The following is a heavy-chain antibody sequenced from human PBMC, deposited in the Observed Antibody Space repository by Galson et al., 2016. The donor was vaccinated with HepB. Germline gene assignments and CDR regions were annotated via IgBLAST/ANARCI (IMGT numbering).Heavy chain of an antibody. V-gene: IGHV1-8*01. CDR3: ARGDTATVTSDY. CDR2: MNPNSDDT. D-gene: IGHD5-18*01. CDR1: GYVFTSYD. J-gene: IGHJ4*02. Sequence: SVKVSCKVSGYVFTSYDINWARQATGQGLEWMGWMNPNSDDTGYAEKFQGRITMTWSSSMTTASMELNSLTSDDTAVYFCARGDTATVTSDYWGQGSLVTVSS.